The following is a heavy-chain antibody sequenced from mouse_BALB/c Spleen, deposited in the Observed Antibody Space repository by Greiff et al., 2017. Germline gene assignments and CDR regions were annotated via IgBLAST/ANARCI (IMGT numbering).Heavy chain of an antibody. J-gene: IGHJ2*01. D-gene: IGHD1-1*01. V-gene: IGHV14-4*02. CDR1: GFNFKDYY. CDR3: NRGGSSYVDY. Sequence: EVQLQQSGAELVRSGASVTLSCTASGFNFKDYYMHWVKQRPEQGLEWIGWIDPENGDTEYAPTFQGKATMTADTSSNTAYLQLSSLTSEDTAVYYGNRGGSSYVDYGGQGTTLTVSS. CDR2: IDPENGDT.